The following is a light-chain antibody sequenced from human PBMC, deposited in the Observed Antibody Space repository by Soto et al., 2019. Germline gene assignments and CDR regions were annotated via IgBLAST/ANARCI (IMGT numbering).Light chain of an antibody. CDR1: QSLMNNRGYIY. CDR3: IQALQIPMT. V-gene: IGKV2-28*01. CDR2: LGS. Sequence: DIVLTQSPLSLSVTPGEPASISCRSSQSLMNNRGYIYLDWYLQKPGQSPQLLIYLGSNRASGGPARVDGSVSGTDFTRKISRVEAEDVGVYYGIQALQIPMTFGGGTKVDI. J-gene: IGKJ4*01.